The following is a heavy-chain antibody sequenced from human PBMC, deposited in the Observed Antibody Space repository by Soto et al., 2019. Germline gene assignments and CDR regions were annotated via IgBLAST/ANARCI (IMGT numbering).Heavy chain of an antibody. D-gene: IGHD2-2*01. J-gene: IGHJ4*02. CDR1: GFTFSSYG. Sequence: GGSLRLSCAASGFTFSSYGMHWVRQAPGKGLEWVAVIWYDGSNKYYADSVKGRFTISRDNSKNTLYLQMSSLRAEDTAVYYCAKIYREYCSSTSCYEGAFDYWGQGTLVTVSS. CDR3: AKIYREYCSSTSCYEGAFDY. V-gene: IGHV3-33*06. CDR2: IWYDGSNK.